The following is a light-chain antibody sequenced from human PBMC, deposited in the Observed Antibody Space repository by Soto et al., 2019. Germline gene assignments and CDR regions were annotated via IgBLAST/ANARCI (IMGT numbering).Light chain of an antibody. CDR1: QDISNY. J-gene: IGKJ3*01. Sequence: DIQMTQSPSSLSASVGDRVTITCQASQDISNYLNWYQQKPGKAPKLLIYDASKFETGVQSRFSGSGSGTDFTFTISSLQPEDIATYYCQQYDNLPLTFGPGTKVDIK. CDR3: QQYDNLPLT. CDR2: DAS. V-gene: IGKV1-33*01.